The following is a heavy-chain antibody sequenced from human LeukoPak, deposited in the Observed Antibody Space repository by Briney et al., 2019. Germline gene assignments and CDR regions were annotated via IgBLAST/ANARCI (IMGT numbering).Heavy chain of an antibody. CDR1: GYTFTSYD. CDR3: ARPGYCSSTSCYGDYYYMDV. CDR2: MNPNSGNT. Sequence: GASVKVSCKASGYTFTSYDINWVRQATGQGLGWMGWMNPNSGNTGYAQKFQGRVTITRNTSISTAYMELSSLRSEDTAVYYCARPGYCSSTSCYGDYYYMDVWGKGTTVTVSS. J-gene: IGHJ6*03. V-gene: IGHV1-8*03. D-gene: IGHD2-2*01.